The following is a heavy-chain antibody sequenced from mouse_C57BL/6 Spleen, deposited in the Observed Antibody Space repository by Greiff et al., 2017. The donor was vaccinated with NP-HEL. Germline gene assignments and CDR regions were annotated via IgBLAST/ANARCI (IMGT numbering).Heavy chain of an antibody. J-gene: IGHJ1*03. CDR1: FYTFTSYW. D-gene: IGHD2-4*01. V-gene: IGHV1-7*01. CDR3: ARDYYDYGGDWYFDV. CDR2: INPSSGYT. Sequence: QLQQSAAELAPPFSSFTLSFNSSFYTFTSYWMHWVNQRPGPGLEWIGYINPSSGYTKYNQKFKDKATLTADKSSSTAYMQLSSLTYEDSAVYYCARDYYDYGGDWYFDVWGTGTTVTVSS.